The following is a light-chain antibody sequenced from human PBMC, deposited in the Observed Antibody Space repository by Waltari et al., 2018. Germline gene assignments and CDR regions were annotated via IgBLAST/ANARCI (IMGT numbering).Light chain of an antibody. Sequence: EVVGDKSPLSLPVTLGQPASISLWSRQSLVYSDGNTYLNWSQQRPGQSPRRLIYEVSNRDSGVPDRFSGSGSGTDFTLKISRVEAEDVGVYYCMQGTHWPLTFGGGTKVEIK. CDR3: MQGTHWPLT. J-gene: IGKJ4*01. CDR1: QSLVYSDGNTY. CDR2: EVS. V-gene: IGKV2-30*01.